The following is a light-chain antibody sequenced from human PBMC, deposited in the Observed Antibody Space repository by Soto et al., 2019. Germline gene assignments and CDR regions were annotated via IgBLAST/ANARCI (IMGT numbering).Light chain of an antibody. Sequence: DIQMTQSPSSLSASVGDRVTITCRASQSISNYLNWYQQKPGIAPKLLIYGASSLQSGVPSRVSGSGYGTDFTLTISSLQPEDFATYYCQQSYSTPRTFGGGTKVEMK. V-gene: IGKV1-39*01. CDR1: QSISNY. J-gene: IGKJ4*01. CDR3: QQSYSTPRT. CDR2: GAS.